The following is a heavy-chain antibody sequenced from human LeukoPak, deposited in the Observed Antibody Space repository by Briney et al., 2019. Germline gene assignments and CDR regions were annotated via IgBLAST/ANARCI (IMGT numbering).Heavy chain of an antibody. Sequence: SETLSLTCTVSGASVRSHYWSWIRQTPGKGPEWIGYGFYIGRTNYNPSLGSRVAISLDTSKNQFSLRLTAVTAADTAVYYCARRDGDNYDFDYWGQGILVTVSS. CDR1: GASVRSHY. CDR2: GFYIGRT. V-gene: IGHV4-59*02. D-gene: IGHD5-24*01. J-gene: IGHJ4*02. CDR3: ARRDGDNYDFDY.